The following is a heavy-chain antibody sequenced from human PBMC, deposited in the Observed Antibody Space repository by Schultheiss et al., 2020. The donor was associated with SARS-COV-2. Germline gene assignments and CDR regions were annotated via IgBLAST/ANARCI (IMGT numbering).Heavy chain of an antibody. D-gene: IGHD2-15*01. CDR2: ISSSGSTI. V-gene: IGHV3-48*04. J-gene: IGHJ4*02. Sequence: GGSLRLSCATSGFTFRSYWMSWVRQAPGKGLEWVSYISSSGSTIYYADSVKGRFTISRDNAKNSLYLQMNSLRAEDTAVYYCARETGVACDYWGQGTLVTVSS. CDR3: ARETGVACDY. CDR1: GFTFRSYW.